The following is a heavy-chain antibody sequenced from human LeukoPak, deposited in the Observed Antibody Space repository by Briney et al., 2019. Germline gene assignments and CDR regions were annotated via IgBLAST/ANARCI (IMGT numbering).Heavy chain of an antibody. Sequence: ASVKVSCKASGGSFSSYAISWVRQAPGQGLEWMGGIIPIFGTANYAQKFQGRVTITADESTSTAYMELSSLRSEDTAVYYCARSHVIPPRHYYYYMDVWGKGTTVTVSS. J-gene: IGHJ6*03. CDR3: ARSHVIPPRHYYYYMDV. CDR1: GGSFSSYA. CDR2: IIPIFGTA. D-gene: IGHD3-16*02. V-gene: IGHV1-69*13.